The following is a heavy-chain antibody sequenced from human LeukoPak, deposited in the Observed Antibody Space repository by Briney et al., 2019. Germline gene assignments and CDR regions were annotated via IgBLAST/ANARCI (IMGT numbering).Heavy chain of an antibody. CDR1: GFSLSTSGMC. D-gene: IGHD3-10*01. Sequence: SGPTLVNPTQTLTLTCTFSGFSLSTSGMCVSWIRQPPGKALECLARIDWDDDKFYSTSLKTRLTISKDTSKNQVVLTMTNVDPVDTATYYCARMYYDSGSRRLDYWGQGTLVTVSS. CDR3: ARMYYDSGSRRLDY. J-gene: IGHJ4*02. CDR2: IDWDDDK. V-gene: IGHV2-70*17.